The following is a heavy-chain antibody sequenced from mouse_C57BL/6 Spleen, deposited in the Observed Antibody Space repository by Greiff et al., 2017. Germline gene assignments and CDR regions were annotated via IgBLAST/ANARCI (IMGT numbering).Heavy chain of an antibody. J-gene: IGHJ2*01. V-gene: IGHV3-6*01. CDR1: GYSITSGYY. CDR2: ISYACSN. CDR3: ARRGKSIYFDG. Sequence: EVQLQQSGPGLVQPSQSLSLTCSATGYSITSGYYWNWIRQFPGNKLEWMGYISYACSNNYNPSLKNRISITRDTSKNQFFLKLHSVTTEDTATYYCARRGKSIYFDGWGQGTTLTVSS.